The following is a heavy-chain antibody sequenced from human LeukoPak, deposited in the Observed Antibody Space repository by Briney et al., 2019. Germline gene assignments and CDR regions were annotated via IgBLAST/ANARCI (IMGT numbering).Heavy chain of an antibody. D-gene: IGHD3-3*01. Sequence: GGSLRLSCAASGFTFSSYWMSWVRQALGKGLEWVANIKQDGSEKYYVDSVKGRFTISRDNAKNSLYLQMNSLRAEDTAVYYCARSTLRFLEWDESYYYMDVWGKGTTVTVSS. CDR3: ARSTLRFLEWDESYYYMDV. J-gene: IGHJ6*03. V-gene: IGHV3-7*01. CDR1: GFTFSSYW. CDR2: IKQDGSEK.